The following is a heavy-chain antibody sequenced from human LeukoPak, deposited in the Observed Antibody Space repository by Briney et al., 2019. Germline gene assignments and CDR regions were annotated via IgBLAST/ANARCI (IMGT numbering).Heavy chain of an antibody. Sequence: GESLKISCKGSGYSFTSYWIGWVRQMPGKGLEWMGIIYPGDSDTRYSPSFQGQVTISADKSTSTAYMELSSLRSEDTAVYYCARGAPCTNGVCYGNFDYWGQGTLVTVSS. J-gene: IGHJ4*02. CDR3: ARGAPCTNGVCYGNFDY. D-gene: IGHD2-8*01. V-gene: IGHV5-51*01. CDR2: IYPGDSDT. CDR1: GYSFTSYW.